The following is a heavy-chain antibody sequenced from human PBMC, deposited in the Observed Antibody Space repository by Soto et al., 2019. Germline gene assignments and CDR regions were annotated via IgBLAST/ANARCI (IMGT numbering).Heavy chain of an antibody. D-gene: IGHD3-3*01. Sequence: QVQLQESGPGLVKPSQTLSLTCTVSGTSLSRGDYYWSWIRRPPGKGLEGIGYIYYSGSTYYNAALKSRVTMSGDMAKNQFSLNLNSVTAADTAVYYCAGGSITIFGGPPAGVDVWGQGTTVTASS. CDR1: GTSLSRGDYY. J-gene: IGHJ6*02. CDR3: AGGSITIFGGPPAGVDV. CDR2: IYYSGST. V-gene: IGHV4-30-4*01.